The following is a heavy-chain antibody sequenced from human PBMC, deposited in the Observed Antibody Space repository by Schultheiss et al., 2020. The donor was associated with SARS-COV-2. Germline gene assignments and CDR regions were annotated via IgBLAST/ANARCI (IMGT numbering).Heavy chain of an antibody. Sequence: SQTLSLTCAVYGGSFSGYYWSWIRQPPGKGLEWIGEINHSGSTNYNPSLKSRVTISVDTSKNQFSLKLNSVTAADTAVYYCARRSLATFLDYGVDVWGQGTTVTVSS. CDR1: GGSFSGYY. CDR3: ARRSLATFLDYGVDV. J-gene: IGHJ6*02. V-gene: IGHV4-34*01. CDR2: INHSGST. D-gene: IGHD2-15*01.